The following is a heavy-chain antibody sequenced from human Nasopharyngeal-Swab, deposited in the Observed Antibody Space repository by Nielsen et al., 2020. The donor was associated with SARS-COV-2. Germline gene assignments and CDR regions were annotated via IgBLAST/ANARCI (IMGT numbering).Heavy chain of an antibody. V-gene: IGHV3-23*01. CDR2: ISGSDGSA. Sequence: GGSLRLSCAASGFTFSSYAMSWVRQAPRKGLEWVSTISGSDGSAYYADSVKGRFTISRDNSRHTLCLQMNSLRAEDTAVYYCARIRTGAYFDYWGQGTLVTVSS. CDR1: GFTFSSYA. D-gene: IGHD1-14*01. J-gene: IGHJ4*02. CDR3: ARIRTGAYFDY.